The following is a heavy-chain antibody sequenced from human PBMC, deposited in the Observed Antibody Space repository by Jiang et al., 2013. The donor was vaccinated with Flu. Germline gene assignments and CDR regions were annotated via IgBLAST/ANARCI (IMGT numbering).Heavy chain of an antibody. CDR3: ARGGYCNGGNCYRGPCDI. V-gene: IGHV4-30-2*04. J-gene: IGHJ3*02. Sequence: KSRVTISVDTSKNQFSLKLSSVTAADTAVYYCARGGYCNGGNCYRGPCDIWGQGTMVTVSS. D-gene: IGHD2-15*01.